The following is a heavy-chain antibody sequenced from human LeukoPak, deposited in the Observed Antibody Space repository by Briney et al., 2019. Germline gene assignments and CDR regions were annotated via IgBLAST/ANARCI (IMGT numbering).Heavy chain of an antibody. CDR3: ARLAAAGTDY. CDR1: GGTFSSYA. CDR2: INPDSGDT. V-gene: IGHV1-2*02. J-gene: IGHJ4*02. D-gene: IGHD6-13*01. Sequence: ASVKVSCKASGGTFSSYAISWVRQAPGQGLEWMGWINPDSGDTHYAQKFQGRVTMTRDTSISTAYMELSRLRSDDTAVYYCARLAAAGTDYWGQGTLVTVSS.